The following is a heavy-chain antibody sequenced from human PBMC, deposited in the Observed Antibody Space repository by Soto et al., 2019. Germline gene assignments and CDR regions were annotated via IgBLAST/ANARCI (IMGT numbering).Heavy chain of an antibody. CDR2: VNPSPGNT. J-gene: IGHJ3*02. V-gene: IGHV1-8*01. D-gene: IGHD2-15*01. Sequence: SVKVSCKASGYTFTSYDIIWVRQATGQGPEWMGWVNPSPGNTDSAEKFQGRLTMTRNNSISTAYMELSSLRFEDTAVYSCAIRCYGSGGSCYSCDICRQGTLVT. CDR3: AIRCYGSGGSCYSCDI. CDR1: GYTFTSYD.